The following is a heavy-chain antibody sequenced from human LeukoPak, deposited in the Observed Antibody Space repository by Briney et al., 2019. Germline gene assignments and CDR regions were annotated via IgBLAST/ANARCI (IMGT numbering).Heavy chain of an antibody. D-gene: IGHD3-10*01. Sequence: SVKVSFKASGGTFKSYAITWVRQAPGQGLEWMGGIIPMFAPARYAQNFQGRVTITTDESTSTAHMELSSLKSEDTAVYYCARGAHSGSYSSWFHPWGQGTLVTVSS. CDR2: IIPMFAPA. CDR1: GGTFKSYA. CDR3: ARGAHSGSYSSWFHP. V-gene: IGHV1-69*05. J-gene: IGHJ5*02.